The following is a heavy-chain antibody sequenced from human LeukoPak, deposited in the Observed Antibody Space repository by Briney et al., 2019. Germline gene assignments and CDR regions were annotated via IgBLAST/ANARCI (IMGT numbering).Heavy chain of an antibody. V-gene: IGHV5-51*01. CDR1: GYSFTSYW. CDR3: ATPKSVAGSFDY. CDR2: IYPGDSDT. J-gene: IGHJ4*02. Sequence: GESLQISRKGSGYSFTSYWIAWVRQLPGKGLEWMGIIYPGDSDTRYSPSFQGQVTISADKSITTAYLQWSSLKASDTAMYYCATPKSVAGSFDYWGQGTLVTVSS. D-gene: IGHD6-19*01.